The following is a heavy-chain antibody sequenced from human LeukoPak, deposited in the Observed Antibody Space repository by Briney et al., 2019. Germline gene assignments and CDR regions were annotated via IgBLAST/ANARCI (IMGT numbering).Heavy chain of an antibody. V-gene: IGHV3-74*01. D-gene: IGHD3-22*01. CDR3: AKSHDSSGSDY. Sequence: GGSLRLSCAASGFTFSSYWMHWVRQAPGKGLVWVSRINSDGSSTTYADSVKGRFTISRDNAKNTLYLQMNSLRAEDTAVYYCAKSHDSSGSDYWGQGTLVTVSS. CDR1: GFTFSSYW. J-gene: IGHJ4*02. CDR2: INSDGSST.